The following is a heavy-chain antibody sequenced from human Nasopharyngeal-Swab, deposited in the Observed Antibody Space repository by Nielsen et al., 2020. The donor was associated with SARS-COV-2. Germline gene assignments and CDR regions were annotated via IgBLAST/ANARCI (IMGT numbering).Heavy chain of an antibody. CDR3: ARDWGAGYDY. CDR1: GFTFSSYA. Sequence: GESLKISCAASGFTFSSYAMHWVRQAPGKGLEWVAAISYDGSNKYYADSVKGRFTISRDNSKNTLYLQMNSLRAEDTAVYYCARDWGAGYDYWGQGTLVTVSS. J-gene: IGHJ4*02. CDR2: ISYDGSNK. D-gene: IGHD3-16*01. V-gene: IGHV3-30-3*01.